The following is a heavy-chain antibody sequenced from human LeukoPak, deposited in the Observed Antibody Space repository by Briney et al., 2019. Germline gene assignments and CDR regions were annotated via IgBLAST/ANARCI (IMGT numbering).Heavy chain of an antibody. CDR2: IRDSGEP. J-gene: IGHJ5*02. D-gene: IGHD4-17*01. CDR3: ARDRAVTQDWVEFDP. V-gene: IGHV3-66*03. CDR1: GFNVSNYY. Sequence: GGSLRLSCAGSGFNVSNYYMSWVRQAPGKGLEWVSLIRDSGEPFYADSVRGRFTVSRGNSKNTMYLQMNRLRVEDTAVYFCARDRAVTQDWVEFDPWGQGTLVTVSS.